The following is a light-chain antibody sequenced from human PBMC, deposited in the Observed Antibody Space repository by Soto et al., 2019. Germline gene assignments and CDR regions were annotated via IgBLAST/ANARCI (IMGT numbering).Light chain of an antibody. CDR1: SSDVGGYNY. Sequence: QSALTQPASVSGSPGQSITISCTGTSSDVGGYNYVSWYQQHPGKAPKLMIXXXXXXXXXXXXXXXXSKSGNTASLTISGLQAXXEAXYCCSSYTRSSTVVFGGGTKLTVL. CDR3: SSYTRSSTVV. V-gene: IGLV2-14*01. J-gene: IGLJ2*01. CDR2: XXX.